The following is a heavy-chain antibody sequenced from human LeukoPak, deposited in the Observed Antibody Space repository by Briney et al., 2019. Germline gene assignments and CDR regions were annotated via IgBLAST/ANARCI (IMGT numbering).Heavy chain of an antibody. D-gene: IGHD3-9*01. CDR2: IYYSGTT. CDR3: ARRNDILTGYGWFDP. CDR1: GGSISGYY. V-gene: IGHV4-59*12. Sequence: SETLSLTCTVSGGSISGYYWSWIRQPPGKGLEWIGFIYYSGTTNYNPSLKSRVTISVDTSKNQFSLKLSSVTAADTAVYYCARRNDILTGYGWFDPWGQGTLVTVSS. J-gene: IGHJ5*01.